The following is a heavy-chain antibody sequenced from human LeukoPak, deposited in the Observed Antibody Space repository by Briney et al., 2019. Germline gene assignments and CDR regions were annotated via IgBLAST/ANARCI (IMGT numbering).Heavy chain of an antibody. Sequence: PGGSLRLSCAASGFTFSNAWMNWVRQAPGKGLEWVGRIKSKTDGGTTDYAAPVKGRFTISRDDSKNTLYLQMNSLKTEDTAVFYCVGGRSGSVFDFWGQGTMVTVSS. CDR1: GFTFSNAW. CDR3: VGGRSGSVFDF. CDR2: IKSKTDGGTT. V-gene: IGHV3-15*07. D-gene: IGHD3-10*01. J-gene: IGHJ3*01.